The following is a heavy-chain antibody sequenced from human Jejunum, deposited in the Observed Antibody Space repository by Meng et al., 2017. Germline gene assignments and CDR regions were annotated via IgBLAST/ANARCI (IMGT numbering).Heavy chain of an antibody. J-gene: IGHJ4*02. V-gene: IGHV1-2*02. Sequence: QVQLVQSGAEVQKPGASVKVSCKASGYPFTGQYIHWVRQAPGEGLDWMGWVNPSNGDTKYAQKFQGRVAMTTDTSINTVYMELNSLTSDDTALYYCTRSHYFDYWGQGTLVTVSS. CDR2: VNPSNGDT. CDR1: GYPFTGQY. CDR3: TRSHYFDY.